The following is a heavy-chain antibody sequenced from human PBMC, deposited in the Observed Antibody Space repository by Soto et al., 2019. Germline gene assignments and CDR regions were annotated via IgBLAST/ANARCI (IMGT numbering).Heavy chain of an antibody. D-gene: IGHD6-13*01. CDR1: GFTFRSFT. Sequence: RLSCAASGFTFRSFTINWVLQAPGKGLEWVSTISSNSAYIYYTDALRGRFTISRDNAKNSLHLQMNSLRAEDTAVYYCTRDASRDSSARGWFDPWGPGTLVTVS. CDR3: TRDASRDSSARGWFDP. V-gene: IGHV3-21*01. CDR2: ISSNSAYI. J-gene: IGHJ5*02.